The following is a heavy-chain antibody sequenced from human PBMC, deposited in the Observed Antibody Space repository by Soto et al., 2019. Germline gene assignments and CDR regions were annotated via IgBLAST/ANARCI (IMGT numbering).Heavy chain of an antibody. Sequence: NPSETLSLTCAVYGGSFSGYYWSWIRQPPGKGLEWIGEINHSGSTNYNPSLKSRVTISVGTSKNQFSLRLSSVTAADTAVYYCARYSSSWYYWFDPWGQGTLVTVSS. CDR1: GGSFSGYY. V-gene: IGHV4-34*01. J-gene: IGHJ5*02. D-gene: IGHD6-13*01. CDR3: ARYSSSWYYWFDP. CDR2: INHSGST.